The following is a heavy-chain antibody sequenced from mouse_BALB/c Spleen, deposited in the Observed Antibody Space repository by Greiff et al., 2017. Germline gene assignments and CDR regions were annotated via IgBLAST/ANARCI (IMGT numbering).Heavy chain of an antibody. J-gene: IGHJ4*01. D-gene: IGHD1-1*01. V-gene: IGHV5-9-4*01. Sequence: EVKLVESGGGLVKPGGSLKLSCAASGFTFSSYAMSWVRQSPEKRLEWVAEISSGGSYTYYPDTVTGRFTISRDNAKNTLYLEMSSLRSEDAAMYYCARGPYYYGSSSYYYAMDYWGQGTSVTVSS. CDR3: ARGPYYYGSSSYYYAMDY. CDR1: GFTFSSYA. CDR2: ISSGGSYT.